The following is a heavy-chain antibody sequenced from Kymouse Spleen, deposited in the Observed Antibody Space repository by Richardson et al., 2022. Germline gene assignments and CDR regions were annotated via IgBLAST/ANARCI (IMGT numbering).Heavy chain of an antibody. J-gene: IGHJ5*02. Sequence: EVQLVESGGGLVQPGGSLKLSCAASGFTFSGSAMHWVRQASGKGLEWVGRIRSKANSYATAYAASVKGRFTISRDDSKNTAYLQMNSLKTEDTAVYYCTSTAVTRNWFDPWGQGTLVTVSS. CDR1: GFTFSGSA. D-gene: IGHD6-13*01,IGHD6-19*01. CDR3: TSTAVTRNWFDP. CDR2: IRSKANSYAT. V-gene: IGHV3-73*02.